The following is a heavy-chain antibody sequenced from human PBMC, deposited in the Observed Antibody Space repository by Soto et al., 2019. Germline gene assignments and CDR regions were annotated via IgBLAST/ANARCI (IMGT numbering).Heavy chain of an antibody. CDR2: IYYSGST. CDR1: GGSISSYY. Sequence: SETQSLTCTVSGGSISSYYWSWIRQPPGKGLEWIGYIYYSGSTNYNPSLKSRVTISVDTSKNQFSLKLSSVTAADTAVYYCARVGADYYDNHAFDIWGQGTMVTVSS. V-gene: IGHV4-59*01. D-gene: IGHD3-22*01. CDR3: ARVGADYYDNHAFDI. J-gene: IGHJ3*02.